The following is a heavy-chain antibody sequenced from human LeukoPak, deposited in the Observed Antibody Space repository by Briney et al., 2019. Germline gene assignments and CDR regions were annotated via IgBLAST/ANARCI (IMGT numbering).Heavy chain of an antibody. V-gene: IGHV5-51*01. J-gene: IGHJ4*02. CDR3: ARQVSPDY. CDR1: GYSFTNYW. Sequence: GESLKISCKASGYSFTNYWIGWVRQMPGKGLEWMGIIYPGDSDTRYSPSFRGQVTISVDKSVNAAYLQWRRLKASDTAIYYCARQVSPDYWGQGTLVTVSS. CDR2: IYPGDSDT.